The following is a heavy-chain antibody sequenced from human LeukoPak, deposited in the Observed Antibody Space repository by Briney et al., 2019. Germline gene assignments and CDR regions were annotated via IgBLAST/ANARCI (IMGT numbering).Heavy chain of an antibody. CDR2: IYYSGST. D-gene: IGHD3-10*01. Sequence: SETLSLTCTVSGGSISSSSYYWGWIRQPPGKGLEWIGSIYYSGSTYYNPSLKSRVTISLDTSKNQFSLKLSSVTAADTAVYYCAREGYGSGSYYLYYYYYYMDVWGKGTTVTVSS. J-gene: IGHJ6*03. CDR1: GGSISSSSYY. CDR3: AREGYGSGSYYLYYYYYYMDV. V-gene: IGHV4-39*02.